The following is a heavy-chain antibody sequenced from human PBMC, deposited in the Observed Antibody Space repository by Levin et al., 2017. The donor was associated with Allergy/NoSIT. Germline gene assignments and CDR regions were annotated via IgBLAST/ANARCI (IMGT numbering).Heavy chain of an antibody. V-gene: IGHV1-46*01. Sequence: GESLKISCKASGYTFTSYYMHWVRQAPGQGLEWMGIINPSGGSTSYAQKFQGRVTMTRDTSTSTVYMELSSLRSEDTAVYYCARAYSHTAAGDYWGQGTLVTVSS. J-gene: IGHJ4*02. CDR2: INPSGGST. CDR1: GYTFTSYY. D-gene: IGHD6-13*01. CDR3: ARAYSHTAAGDY.